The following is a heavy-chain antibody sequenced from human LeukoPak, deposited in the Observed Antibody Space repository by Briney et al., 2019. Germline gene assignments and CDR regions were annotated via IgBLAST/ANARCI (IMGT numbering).Heavy chain of an antibody. CDR2: ISAYNGNT. V-gene: IGHV1-18*01. CDR1: GYTFTSYG. J-gene: IGHJ6*02. D-gene: IGHD6-19*01. Sequence: GASVKVSCKASGYTFTSYGISWVRQAPGQGLEWMGWISAYNGNTNYAQKLQGRVTMTTDTSTSTAYMELRSLRSDDTAVYYCARDQGGSSGWFYYYYGMDVWGQGTTVTVSS. CDR3: ARDQGGSSGWFYYYYGMDV.